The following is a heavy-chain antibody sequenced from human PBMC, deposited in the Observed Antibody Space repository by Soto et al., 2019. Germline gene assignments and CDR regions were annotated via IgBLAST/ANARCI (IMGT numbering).Heavy chain of an antibody. CDR2: IYYSGST. Sequence: PSETLSLTCTVSGGSISSYYWSWIRQPPGKGLEWIGYIYYSGSTNYNPSLKSRVTISVDTSKNQFSLKLSSVTAADTAVYYCARGQAYYDFWSGYDNWFDPWGQGTLVTVPQ. V-gene: IGHV4-59*01. CDR1: GGSISSYY. J-gene: IGHJ5*02. D-gene: IGHD3-3*01. CDR3: ARGQAYYDFWSGYDNWFDP.